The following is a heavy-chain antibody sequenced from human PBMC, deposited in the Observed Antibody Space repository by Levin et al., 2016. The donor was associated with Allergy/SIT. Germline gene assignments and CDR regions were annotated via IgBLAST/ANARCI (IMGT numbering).Heavy chain of an antibody. D-gene: IGHD6-13*01. CDR1: GGSISSSSYY. Sequence: SETLSLTCTVSGGSISSSSYYWGWIRQPPGKGLEWIGSIYYSGSTYYNPSLKSRVTISVDTSKNQFSLKLSSVTAADTAVYYCASRNRVAAAGRTGWFDPWGQGTLVTVSS. CDR3: ASRNRVAAAGRTGWFDP. V-gene: IGHV4-39*01. CDR2: IYYSGST. J-gene: IGHJ5*02.